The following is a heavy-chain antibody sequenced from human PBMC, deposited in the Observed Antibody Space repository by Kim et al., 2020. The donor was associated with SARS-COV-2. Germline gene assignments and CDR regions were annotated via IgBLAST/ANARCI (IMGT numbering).Heavy chain of an antibody. V-gene: IGHV6-1*01. CDR1: GDSVSTNTVA. Sequence: SRTLSLTCAISGDSVSTNTVAWNWIRQSPSRGLEWLGRTYYRSQWYNDYALSVKSRITINTDTSKNQFSLQLSSVTPEDTAIYYCARDRTRVLDFWGQGT. CDR3: ARDRTRVLDF. CDR2: TYYRSQWYN. J-gene: IGHJ4*02. D-gene: IGHD4-4*01.